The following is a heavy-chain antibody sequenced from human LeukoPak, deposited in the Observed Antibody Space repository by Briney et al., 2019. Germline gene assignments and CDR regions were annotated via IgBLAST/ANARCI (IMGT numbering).Heavy chain of an antibody. CDR1: GFTFSSYW. V-gene: IGHV3-74*03. CDR2: INSDGSSI. Sequence: LSGGSLRLSCAASGFTFSSYWMHWVRQALGKGLVWVSRINSDGSSITYADSVKGRFTISRDNAKNTLYLQMNSLRVEDTAVYYCAREGRVSGYDFDCWGQGTLVTVSS. CDR3: AREGRVSGYDFDC. D-gene: IGHD5-12*01. J-gene: IGHJ4*02.